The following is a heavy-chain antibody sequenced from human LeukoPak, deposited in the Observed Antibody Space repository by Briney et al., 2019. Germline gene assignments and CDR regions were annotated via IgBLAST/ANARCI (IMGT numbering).Heavy chain of an antibody. Sequence: SVNVSCKASGYTFTGDYMHWGRPAPGQGVGWMLWINTNSGGTNYAQQFQVRVTLNRDTSITRANMELSRLKSDDTAVYYCARRRDIGSSRSFDPWGQGTLVTVSS. D-gene: IGHD5-12*01. CDR3: ARRRDIGSSRSFDP. CDR2: INTNSGGT. V-gene: IGHV1-2*02. J-gene: IGHJ5*02. CDR1: GYTFTGDY.